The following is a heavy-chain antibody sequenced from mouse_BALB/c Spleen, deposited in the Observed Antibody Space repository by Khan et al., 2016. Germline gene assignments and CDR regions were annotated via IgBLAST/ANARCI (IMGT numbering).Heavy chain of an antibody. D-gene: IGHD2-4*01. J-gene: IGHJ4*01. CDR2: ISCYNGAT. Sequence: LVKSGASVKISCKASGYSFTGYYIHWVKQSHGKGLEWIGYISCYNGATNYNQKFRGKATFTVDTSSSTAYMQLNSLTSEDSADYYCAGWDYGGYYAMDYWGQGTSVTGSS. CDR1: GYSFTGYY. CDR3: AGWDYGGYYAMDY. V-gene: IGHV1S34*01.